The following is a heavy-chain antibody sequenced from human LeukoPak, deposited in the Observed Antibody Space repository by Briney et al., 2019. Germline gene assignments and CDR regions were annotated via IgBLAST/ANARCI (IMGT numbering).Heavy chain of an antibody. J-gene: IGHJ4*02. D-gene: IGHD6-13*01. CDR3: ARGNTIAAKYYSDY. Sequence: GASVKVSCKASGYTFAGYYMHWVRQAPGQGLEWMGWINPNSGGTNYAQKFQGRVTMTRDTSISTAYMELSRLRSDDTAVYYCARGNTIAAKYYSDYWGQGTLVTVSS. CDR2: INPNSGGT. CDR1: GYTFAGYY. V-gene: IGHV1-2*02.